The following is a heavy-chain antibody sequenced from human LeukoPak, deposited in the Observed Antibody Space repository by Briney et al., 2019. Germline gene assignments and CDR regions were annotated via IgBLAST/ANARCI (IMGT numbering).Heavy chain of an antibody. Sequence: PGGSLRLSCAASGFTLSSYWMHWVRQAPGKGLVWVSRIKSDGRTNYADSVKGRFTIPRDNAKNTVSLQMNSLRAEDTGVYYCARAPSEIGGYYPEYFRHWGQGTLVIVSS. CDR2: IKSDGRT. D-gene: IGHD3-22*01. CDR3: ARAPSEIGGYYPEYFRH. V-gene: IGHV3-74*01. CDR1: GFTLSSYW. J-gene: IGHJ1*01.